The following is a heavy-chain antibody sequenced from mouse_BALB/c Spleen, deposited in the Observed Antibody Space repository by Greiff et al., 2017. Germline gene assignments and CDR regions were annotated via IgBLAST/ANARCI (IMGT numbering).Heavy chain of an antibody. D-gene: IGHD4-1*01. Sequence: EVKVVESGGGLVQPGGSRKLSCAASGFTFSSFGMHWVRQAPEKGLEWVAYISSGSSTIYYADTVKGRFTISRDNPKNTLFLQMTSLRSEDTAMYYCARVTGTYYYAMDYWGQGTSVTVSS. V-gene: IGHV5-17*02. CDR1: GFTFSSFG. J-gene: IGHJ4*01. CDR3: ARVTGTYYYAMDY. CDR2: ISSGSSTI.